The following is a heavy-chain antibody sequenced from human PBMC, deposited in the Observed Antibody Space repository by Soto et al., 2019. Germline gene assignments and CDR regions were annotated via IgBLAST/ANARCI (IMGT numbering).Heavy chain of an antibody. Sequence: GGSLRLSCAASGFSFSAFVMPWVRQAPGGGLEWVELIWNDGNNKKYEDSVQGRLAIYRDNYEKKLYLQIKSLRAEETAVYQRARDGHGSSSEKFDYWGQGTLVTVSS. D-gene: IGHD2-15*01. CDR1: GFSFSAFV. CDR3: ARDGHGSSSEKFDY. CDR2: IWNDGNNK. V-gene: IGHV3-33*01. J-gene: IGHJ4*02.